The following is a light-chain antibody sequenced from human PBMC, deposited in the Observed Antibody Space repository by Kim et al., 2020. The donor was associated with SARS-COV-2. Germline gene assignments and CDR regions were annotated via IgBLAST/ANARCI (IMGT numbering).Light chain of an antibody. CDR1: EIIGSSH. V-gene: IGKV3-20*01. Sequence: SPGERASLSCSASEIIGSSHLAWYQHTPGQAPRLLIYGASSRATGIPDRFSGSASGRDFTLTISRLEPEDFAVYYCQQYAGALPNAFGQGTRLEI. J-gene: IGKJ2*01. CDR2: GAS. CDR3: QQYAGALPNA.